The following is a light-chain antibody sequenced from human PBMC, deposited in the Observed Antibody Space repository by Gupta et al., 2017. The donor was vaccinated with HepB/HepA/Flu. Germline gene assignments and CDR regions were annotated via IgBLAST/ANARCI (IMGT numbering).Light chain of an antibody. CDR3: QQSDSTPIT. V-gene: IGKV1-39*01. J-gene: IGKJ4*01. CDR1: QSISSY. Sequence: DIQMTQSPSSLSASVGDRVTITCRASQSISSYLNWYQQKPGKAPKLLIYAASSLQSGVPSSFSGSGSGTDFTLTISSLQPEDFATYYCQQSDSTPITFGGGTKVEIK. CDR2: AAS.